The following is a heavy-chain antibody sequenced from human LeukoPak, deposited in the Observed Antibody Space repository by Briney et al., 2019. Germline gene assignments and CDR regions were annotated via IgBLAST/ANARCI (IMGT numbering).Heavy chain of an antibody. CDR1: GYTFTSYY. Sequence: GASVKVSCKASGYTFTSYYMHWVRQAPGQGLEWMGIINPSGGSTSYAQKFQGRVTMTRDTSTSTVYMELSSLRSENTAVYYCARDGSGWYRYFQHWGQGTLVTVSS. CDR3: ARDGSGWYRYFQH. CDR2: INPSGGST. D-gene: IGHD6-19*01. J-gene: IGHJ1*01. V-gene: IGHV1-46*01.